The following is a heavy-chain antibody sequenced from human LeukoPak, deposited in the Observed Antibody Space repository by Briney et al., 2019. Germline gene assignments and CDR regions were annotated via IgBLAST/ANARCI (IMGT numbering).Heavy chain of an antibody. CDR1: GYTFTSYD. CDR3: ARGVLELHYYYYYMDV. Sequence: ASVKVSCKASGYTFTSYDINWVRQATGQGLGWMGWMNPNSGNTGYAQKFQGRVTMTRNTSISTAYMELSSLRSEDTAVYYCARGVLELHYYYYYMDVWGKGTTVTVSS. D-gene: IGHD1-7*01. CDR2: MNPNSGNT. V-gene: IGHV1-8*01. J-gene: IGHJ6*03.